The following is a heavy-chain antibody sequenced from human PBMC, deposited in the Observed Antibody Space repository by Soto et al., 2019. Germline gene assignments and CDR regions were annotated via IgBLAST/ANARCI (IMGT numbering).Heavy chain of an antibody. CDR3: ARGPTGDD. Sequence: SETLSLTCTVSGGSISSYYWSWIRQPPGKGLEWIGEINHSGSTNYNPSLKSRVTISVDTSKNQFSLKLSSVTAADTAVYYCARGPTGDDWGQGTLVAVSS. CDR2: INHSGST. J-gene: IGHJ4*02. V-gene: IGHV4-34*01. CDR1: GGSISSYY.